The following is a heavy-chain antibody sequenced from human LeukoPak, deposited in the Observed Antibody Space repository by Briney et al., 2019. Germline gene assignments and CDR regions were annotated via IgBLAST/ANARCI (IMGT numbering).Heavy chain of an antibody. CDR3: TTGVSTAMVNADY. CDR1: GFTFSNAW. Sequence: GGSLRLSCAASGFTFSNAWMSWVRQAPGKGLEWVGRIKSKTDGGTTDYAAPVKGRFTISRDDSKNTLYLQMNSLKTEDTAVYYCTTGVSTAMVNADYWGQGTLVTVSS. D-gene: IGHD5-18*01. V-gene: IGHV3-15*01. J-gene: IGHJ4*02. CDR2: IKSKTDGGTT.